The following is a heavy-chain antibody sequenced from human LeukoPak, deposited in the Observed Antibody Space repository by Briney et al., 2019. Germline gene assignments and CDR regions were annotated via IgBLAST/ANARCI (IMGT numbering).Heavy chain of an antibody. D-gene: IGHD3-10*01. CDR2: IYTIGST. CDR3: ARDHQYYGSGSYYSLFDY. J-gene: IGHJ4*02. V-gene: IGHV4-4*07. CDR1: GGSISSYY. Sequence: SGTLSLTCTVSGGSISSYYGGWIRQPAGKGLEWIGRIYTIGSTNYNPSLKSRVTMSVDTSKNQFSPKLSSVTAADTAVYYCARDHQYYGSGSYYSLFDYWGQGTLVTVSS.